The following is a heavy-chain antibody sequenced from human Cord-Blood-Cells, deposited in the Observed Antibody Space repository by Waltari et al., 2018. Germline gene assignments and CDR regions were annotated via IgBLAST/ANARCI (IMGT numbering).Heavy chain of an antibody. CDR3: ARAVVVPAAMGGNWFDP. CDR1: GGSFSGYY. CDR2: INHSGST. Sequence: QVQLQQWGAGLLKTSETLSLTCAVYGGSFSGYYWSWIRQPPGKGLEWIGEINHSGSTNYNPSLKSRVTISVDTSKNQFSLKLSSVTAADTAVYYCARAVVVPAAMGGNWFDPWGQGTLVTVSS. V-gene: IGHV4-34*01. D-gene: IGHD2-2*01. J-gene: IGHJ5*02.